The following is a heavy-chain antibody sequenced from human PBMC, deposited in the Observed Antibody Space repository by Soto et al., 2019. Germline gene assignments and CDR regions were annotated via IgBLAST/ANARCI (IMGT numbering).Heavy chain of an antibody. J-gene: IGHJ5*01. CDR2: IYSGGST. CDR1: GFTVSGNN. V-gene: IGHV3-66*01. D-gene: IGHD3-10*01. Sequence: GSLRLSCAASGFTVSGNNMSWVRQAPGKGLEWVSVIYSGGSTYYADSVKGRFTISRDNSKNTLYLQMTSLRAEDTAVYYCARAPAYGSGTWNWFDSRGQGTLVTVTS. CDR3: ARAPAYGSGTWNWFDS.